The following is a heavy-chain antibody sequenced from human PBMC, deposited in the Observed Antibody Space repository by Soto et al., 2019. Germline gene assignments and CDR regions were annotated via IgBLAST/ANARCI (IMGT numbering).Heavy chain of an antibody. D-gene: IGHD2-15*01. Sequence: GGSLRLSCAASGFTFSDAWMSWVRQAPGKGLDWVGRNKSKSDGGTTEYAAPVRGILSISRDDSKNTIYLEKNRLKTEETAVNYWNSDLWRIAVVVGSTEYFNPWGQGTPVTVSS. CDR2: NKSKSDGGTT. J-gene: IGHJ5*02. V-gene: IGHV3-15*01. CDR3: NSDLWRIAVVVGSTEYFNP. CDR1: GFTFSDAW.